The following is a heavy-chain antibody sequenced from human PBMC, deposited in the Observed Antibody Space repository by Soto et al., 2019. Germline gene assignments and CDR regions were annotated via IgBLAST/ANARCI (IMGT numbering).Heavy chain of an antibody. CDR1: GGSISSSGYY. J-gene: IGHJ4*02. Sequence: SETLSLTCTVSGGSISSSGYYWGWVRQPPGMGLEWIGNIYHSGSTDYNPSLKNRVTISVDTSENQFSLKLSSVTAADTAVYYCVRRLGYCSGGSCYLNFDYWGQGTLVTVSS. CDR2: IYHSGST. D-gene: IGHD2-15*01. V-gene: IGHV4-39*01. CDR3: VRRLGYCSGGSCYLNFDY.